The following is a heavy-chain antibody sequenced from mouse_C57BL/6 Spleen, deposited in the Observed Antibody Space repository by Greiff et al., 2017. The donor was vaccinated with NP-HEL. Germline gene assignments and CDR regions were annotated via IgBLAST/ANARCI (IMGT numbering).Heavy chain of an antibody. CDR1: GYSFTGYY. D-gene: IGHD1-1*01. Sequence: EVQLVESGPELVKPGASVKISCKASGYSFTGYYMNWVKQSPEKSLEWIGEINPSTGGTTYNQKFKAKATLTVDKSSSTAYMQLKSLTSEDSAVYYCARGRTTVVAPDYWGQGTTLTVSS. CDR3: ARGRTTVVAPDY. V-gene: IGHV1-42*01. CDR2: INPSTGGT. J-gene: IGHJ2*01.